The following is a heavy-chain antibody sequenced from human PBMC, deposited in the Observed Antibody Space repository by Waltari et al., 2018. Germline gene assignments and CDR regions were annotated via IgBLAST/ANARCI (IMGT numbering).Heavy chain of an antibody. CDR1: GFSLSTSGVG. J-gene: IGHJ6*02. Sequence: IPLRGSGPPLVKPTQTLTLPCTFSGFSLSTSGVGVGWIRPPPGKALEWLALIYWDDDKRYSPSLKSRLTITKDTSKNQVVLTMTNMDPVDTATYYCAHQGGGYDYYYYYGMDVWGQGTTVTVSS. D-gene: IGHD5-12*01. CDR2: IYWDDDK. V-gene: IGHV2-5*02. CDR3: AHQGGGYDYYYYYGMDV.